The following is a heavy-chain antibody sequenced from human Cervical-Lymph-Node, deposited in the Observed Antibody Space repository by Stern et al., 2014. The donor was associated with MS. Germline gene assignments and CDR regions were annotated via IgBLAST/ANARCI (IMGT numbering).Heavy chain of an antibody. CDR3: ARAPEYDFWSGYSAQNWFDP. Sequence: VQLLESGAEVKKPGASVKVSCKASGYTFTRDYMHWVRQAPGQGLEWMGVINPSAGSTNYPQKFQGRVTMTRDTSPSPVYMQLSSLGSEGTAVYFCARAPEYDFWSGYSAQNWFDPWGQGTLVT. D-gene: IGHD3-3*01. J-gene: IGHJ5*02. CDR1: GYTFTRDY. CDR2: INPSAGST. V-gene: IGHV1-46*03.